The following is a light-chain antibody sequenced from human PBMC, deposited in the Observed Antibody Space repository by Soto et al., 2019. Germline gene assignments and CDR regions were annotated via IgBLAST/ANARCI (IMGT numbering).Light chain of an antibody. Sequence: ELGLTQSPGTLSLSPGERATLSSRASQSVSSSYLAWYQHIPGQTPRLLIYGASNRATGIPDRFSGSGSGTDSSLSMGRLQPEDFAVYYCQQQDSSPGMFGQGTKVDIK. CDR1: QSVSSSY. J-gene: IGKJ1*01. CDR2: GAS. V-gene: IGKV3-20*01. CDR3: QQQDSSPGM.